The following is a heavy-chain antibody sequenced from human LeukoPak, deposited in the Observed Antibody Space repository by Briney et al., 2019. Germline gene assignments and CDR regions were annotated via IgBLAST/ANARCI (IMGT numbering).Heavy chain of an antibody. D-gene: IGHD3-22*01. CDR1: GFTFSSYS. J-gene: IGHJ2*01. CDR3: ARDHRPGFYYDSSGYQVWYFDL. CDR2: ISSSSSTI. V-gene: IGHV3-48*02. Sequence: GGSLRLSCAASGFTFSSYSMNWVRQAPGKGLEWVSYISSSSSTIYYADSVKGRFTISRDNGKNSLYLQMNSLRDEDTAVYYCARDHRPGFYYDSSGYQVWYFDLWGRGTLVTVSS.